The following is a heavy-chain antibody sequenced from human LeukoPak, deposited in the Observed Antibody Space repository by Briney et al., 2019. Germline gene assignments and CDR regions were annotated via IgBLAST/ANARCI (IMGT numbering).Heavy chain of an antibody. V-gene: IGHV3-53*01. CDR3: ARDPEAVAVYYFDY. Sequence: GGSLRLSCAASGFTVSSNYMSWVRQAPGKGLEWVSVIYSGGSTYYADSVKGRFTISRDNSKNTLYLQMNSLRAEDTAVYYCARDPEAVAVYYFDYWGQGTLVTVSS. D-gene: IGHD6-19*01. J-gene: IGHJ4*02. CDR2: IYSGGST. CDR1: GFTVSSNY.